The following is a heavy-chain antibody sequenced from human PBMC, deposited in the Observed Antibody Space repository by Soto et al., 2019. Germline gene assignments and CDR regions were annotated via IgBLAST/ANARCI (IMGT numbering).Heavy chain of an antibody. CDR2: ISSTTNYI. CDR1: GFTFTRYS. V-gene: IGHV3-21*06. CDR3: ARESEDLTSNFDY. J-gene: IGHJ4*02. Sequence: GGSLRLSCAASGFTFTRYSMNWVRQAPGKGLEWVSSISSTTNYIYYGDSMKGRFTISRDNAKNSLYLEMNSLRAEDTAVYYCARESEDLTSNFDYWDQGTLVTVSS.